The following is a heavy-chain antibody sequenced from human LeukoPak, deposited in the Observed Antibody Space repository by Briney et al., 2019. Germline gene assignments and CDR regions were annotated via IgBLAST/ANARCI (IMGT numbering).Heavy chain of an antibody. CDR2: ISAYNGNT. CDR1: GYTFTGYY. J-gene: IGHJ4*02. V-gene: IGHV1-18*04. CDR3: ARARGPDPNNFDY. Sequence: ASVKVSCKASGYTFTGYYMHWVRQAPGQGLEWMGWISAYNGNTNYAQKLQGRVTMTTDTSTSTAYMELRSLRSDDTAVYYCARARGPDPNNFDYWGQGTLVTVSS.